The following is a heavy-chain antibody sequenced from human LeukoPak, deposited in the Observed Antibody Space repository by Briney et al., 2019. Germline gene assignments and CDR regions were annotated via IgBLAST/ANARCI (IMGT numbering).Heavy chain of an antibody. J-gene: IGHJ4*02. D-gene: IGHD4-17*01. Sequence: GGSLRLSCAASGFTFDDYGMSWVRQAPGKGLEWVSGINWNGGSTGYADSVKGRFTISRDNAKNSLYLQMNSLRAEDTALYYCARDSEGDYGGSDFDYWGQGTLVTVSS. CDR3: ARDSEGDYGGSDFDY. CDR2: INWNGGST. CDR1: GFTFDDYG. V-gene: IGHV3-20*04.